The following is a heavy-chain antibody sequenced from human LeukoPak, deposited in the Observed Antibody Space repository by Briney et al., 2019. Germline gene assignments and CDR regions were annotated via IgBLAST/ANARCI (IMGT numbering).Heavy chain of an antibody. J-gene: IGHJ4*02. V-gene: IGHV3-23*01. CDR2: ISGSGGSS. CDR1: GFTFSSYA. CDR3: AKRRPYYDSSGHFDY. Sequence: GGSLRLSCAASGFTFSSYAMSWVRQAPGKGLEWVSAISGSGGSSYYADSVKGRFTISRDNSKNTLYLQMNSLRAEDTAVYYCAKRRPYYDSSGHFDYWGQGTLVTVSS. D-gene: IGHD3-22*01.